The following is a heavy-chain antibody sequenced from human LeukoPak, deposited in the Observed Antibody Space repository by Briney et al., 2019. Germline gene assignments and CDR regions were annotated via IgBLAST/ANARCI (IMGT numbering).Heavy chain of an antibody. CDR3: ARRTNPIAGFDY. Sequence: SETLSLTCTVSGGSISSYYWSWIRQPPGKGLEWIGYIYYSGSTNYNPSLKSRVTISVDTSKNQFSLKLSSVTAADTAVYYCARRTNPIAGFDYWGQGTLVTVSS. D-gene: IGHD1-20*01. CDR2: IYYSGST. J-gene: IGHJ4*02. V-gene: IGHV4-59*08. CDR1: GGSISSYY.